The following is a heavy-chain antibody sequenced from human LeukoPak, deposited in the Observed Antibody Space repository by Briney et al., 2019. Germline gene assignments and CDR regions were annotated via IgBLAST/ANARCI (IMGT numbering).Heavy chain of an antibody. J-gene: IGHJ4*02. Sequence: SQTLSLTCTVSGGSISSGDYYWSWIRQPPGKGLEWIGYIYYGGSTYYNPSLKSRVTISVDTSKNQFSLKLSSVTAADTAVYYCARDLGRAVAGRYFDYWGQGTLVTVSS. V-gene: IGHV4-30-4*08. D-gene: IGHD6-19*01. CDR3: ARDLGRAVAGRYFDY. CDR2: IYYGGST. CDR1: GGSISSGDYY.